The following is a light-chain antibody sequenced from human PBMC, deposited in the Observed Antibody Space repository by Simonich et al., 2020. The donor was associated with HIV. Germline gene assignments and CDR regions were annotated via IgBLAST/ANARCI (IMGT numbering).Light chain of an antibody. CDR3: QQYNNWPPGYT. CDR2: GAS. CDR1: QSIITY. J-gene: IGKJ2*01. Sequence: EIVLTQSPATLSLSPGERATLSCWARQSIITYIAWYQHKPGQAPRLLIYGASTRATGIPARFSGSGSGTEFTLTISSMQSEDFAVYYCQQYNNWPPGYTFGQGTKLEIK. V-gene: IGKV3-15*01.